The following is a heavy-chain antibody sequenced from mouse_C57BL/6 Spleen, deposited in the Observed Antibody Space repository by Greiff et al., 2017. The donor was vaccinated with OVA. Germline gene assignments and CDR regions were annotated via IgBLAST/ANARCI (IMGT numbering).Heavy chain of an antibody. D-gene: IGHD3-2*02. V-gene: IGHV1-61*01. CDR2: IYPSDSET. CDR3: ARDSSGYRPLDY. CDR1: GYTFTSYW. Sequence: QVQLQQPGAELVRPGSSVKLSCKASGYTFTSYWMDWVKQRPGQGLEWIGNIYPSDSETHYNQKFTDKATLTVDKSTSTAYMQLSSRTSEDSAVYYCARDSSGYRPLDYWGQGTTLTVSS. J-gene: IGHJ2*01.